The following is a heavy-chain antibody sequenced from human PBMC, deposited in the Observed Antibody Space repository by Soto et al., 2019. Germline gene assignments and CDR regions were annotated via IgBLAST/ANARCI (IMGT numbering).Heavy chain of an antibody. J-gene: IGHJ4*02. V-gene: IGHV6-1*01. Sequence: PSQTLSLTCVISGDSVSSNSAAWNWIRQSPSRGLEWLGRTYYRSKWYNDYAVSVKSRITINPDTSKNQFSLQLNSVTPEDTAVYYCARAPQTTVTTFFDYWGQGALVTVSS. CDR2: TYYRSKWYN. CDR1: GDSVSSNSAA. D-gene: IGHD4-17*01. CDR3: ARAPQTTVTTFFDY.